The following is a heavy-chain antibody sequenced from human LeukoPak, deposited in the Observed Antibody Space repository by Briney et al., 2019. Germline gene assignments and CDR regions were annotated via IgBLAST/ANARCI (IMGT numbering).Heavy chain of an antibody. CDR3: ARWGYCSGGGCYSYYLDY. Sequence: PSETLSLTCAVYGGSFSGYYWSWIRQPPGKGLEWIGEINHSGSTNYNPSLKSRVTISVDTSKNQFSLKLSSVTAADTAVYFCARWGYCSGGGCYSYYLDYWGQGTLVTVSS. CDR2: INHSGST. J-gene: IGHJ4*02. CDR1: GGSFSGYY. V-gene: IGHV4-34*01. D-gene: IGHD2-15*01.